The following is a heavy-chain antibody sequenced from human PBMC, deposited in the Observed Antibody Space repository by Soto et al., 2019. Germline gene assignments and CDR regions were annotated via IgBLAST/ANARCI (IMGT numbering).Heavy chain of an antibody. D-gene: IGHD3-10*01. J-gene: IGHJ5*02. Sequence: PSETLSLTCTVSGGSISSGGYYWSWIRQHPGKGLEWIGYIYYSGSTYYNPSLKSRVTISVDTSKNQFSLKLSSVTAADTAVYYCAISHDSITMVRGVINWFDPWGQGTLVTVSS. CDR1: GGSISSGGYY. CDR3: AISHDSITMVRGVINWFDP. V-gene: IGHV4-31*03. CDR2: IYYSGST.